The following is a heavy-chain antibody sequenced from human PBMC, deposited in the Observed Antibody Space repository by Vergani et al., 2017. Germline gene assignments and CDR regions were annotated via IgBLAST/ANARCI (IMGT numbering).Heavy chain of an antibody. V-gene: IGHV1-46*01. Sequence: QVLLVQSGAEVKKPGASVRVSCKTSGYTFTNYYIHWVRQAPGQGLEWMGIINPSGGSTTYAQQFQGRLTMTRDTSTSTVYMDLSNLRSEDTAVYYCARGTPIIDYWGQGTLVTVSS. J-gene: IGHJ4*02. CDR1: GYTFTNYY. CDR3: ARGTPIIDY. CDR2: INPSGGST.